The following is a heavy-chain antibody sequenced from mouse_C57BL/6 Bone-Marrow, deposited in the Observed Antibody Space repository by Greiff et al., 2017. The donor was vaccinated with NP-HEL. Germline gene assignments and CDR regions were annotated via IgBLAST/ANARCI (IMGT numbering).Heavy chain of an antibody. CDR2: ISNLAYSI. Sequence: VQLKQSGGGLVQPGGSLKLSCAASGFTFSDYGMAWVRQAPRKGPEWVAFISNLAYSIYYADTVTGRFTISRENAKNTLYLEMSSLRSEDTAMYYCASLYYGSPFAYWGQGTLVTVSA. V-gene: IGHV5-15*01. CDR3: ASLYYGSPFAY. CDR1: GFTFSDYG. J-gene: IGHJ3*01. D-gene: IGHD1-1*01.